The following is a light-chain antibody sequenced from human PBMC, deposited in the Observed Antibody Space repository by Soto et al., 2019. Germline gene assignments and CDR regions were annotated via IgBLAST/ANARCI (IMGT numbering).Light chain of an antibody. V-gene: IGKV3-20*01. J-gene: IGKJ2*01. CDR2: GAS. CDR3: QQYGSSPLYT. Sequence: EIVLTQSPDTLSLSPRDRATLSCRASQSVSSSYLAWYQHKPGQAPRVLIYGASTRATGIPDRFSGSGSGTDFTLTINRLEPEDFAVYYCQQYGSSPLYTFGQGTTLEIK. CDR1: QSVSSSY.